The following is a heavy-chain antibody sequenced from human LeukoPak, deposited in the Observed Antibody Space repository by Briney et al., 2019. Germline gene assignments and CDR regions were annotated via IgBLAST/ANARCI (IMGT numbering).Heavy chain of an antibody. CDR3: ARVITTYYYGSGSYYKEGYYFDY. CDR1: GGSISSYY. CDR2: IYYSGST. D-gene: IGHD3-10*01. J-gene: IGHJ4*02. Sequence: SETLSLTCTVSGGSISSYYWSWIRQPPGKGLEWIGSIYYSGSTYYNPSLKSRVTISIDTSKNQFSLKLSSVTAADTAVYYCARVITTYYYGSGSYYKEGYYFDYWGQGTLVTVSS. V-gene: IGHV4-59*12.